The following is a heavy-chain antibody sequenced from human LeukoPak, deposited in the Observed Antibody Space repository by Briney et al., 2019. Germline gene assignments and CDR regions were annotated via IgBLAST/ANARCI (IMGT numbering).Heavy chain of an antibody. CDR3: TTDYALIAITFGGVIAIDY. J-gene: IGHJ4*02. CDR2: IKSKTDDGTT. D-gene: IGHD3-16*02. Sequence: TGRSLRPSYAASGFTFSNAWMSWVRQAPGKGLEWVGRIKSKTDDGTTDYAAPVKGRFTISRDDSKNTLYLQMNSLKTEDTAVYYCTTDYALIAITFGGVIAIDYWGQGTLVTVSS. CDR1: GFTFSNAW. V-gene: IGHV3-15*01.